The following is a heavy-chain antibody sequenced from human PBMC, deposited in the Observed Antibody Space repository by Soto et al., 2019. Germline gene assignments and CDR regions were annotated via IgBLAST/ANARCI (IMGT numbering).Heavy chain of an antibody. CDR3: ARGRRISWGYGMDV. CDR2: IYHSGST. V-gene: IGHV4-30-2*01. D-gene: IGHD5-12*01. J-gene: IGHJ6*02. Sequence: SETLSLTCAVSGGSISSGGYSWSWIRQPPGKGLEWIGYIYHSGSTYYNPSLKSRVTISVDRSKNQFSLKLSSVTAADTAVYYCARGRRISWGYGMDVWGQGTTVTVSS. CDR1: GGSISSGGYS.